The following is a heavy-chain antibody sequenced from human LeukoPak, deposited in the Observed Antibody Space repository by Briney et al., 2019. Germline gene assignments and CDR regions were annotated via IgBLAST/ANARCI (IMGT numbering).Heavy chain of an antibody. V-gene: IGHV4-30-4*08. J-gene: IGHJ5*02. D-gene: IGHD4-11*01. CDR3: ASLQSNWFDP. CDR1: GGSISSGDYY. CDR2: IYYSGST. Sequence: SSETLSLTCTLSGGSISSGDYYWSWIRQPPGKSLEWIGYIYYSGSTYYNPSLKSRVTISVDTSKNQFSLKLSSVTAADTAVYYCASLQSNWFDPWGQGTLVTVSS.